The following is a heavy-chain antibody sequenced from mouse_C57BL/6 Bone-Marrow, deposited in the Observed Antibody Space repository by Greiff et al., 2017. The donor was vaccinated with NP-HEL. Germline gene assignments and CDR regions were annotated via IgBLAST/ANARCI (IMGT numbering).Heavy chain of an antibody. Sequence: VQLQQSGAELVRPGASVTLSCKASGYTFTDYEMHWVKQTPVHGLEWIGAIDPETGGTAYNQKFKGKAILTADKSSSTAYMELRSLTSEDSAVYYCTRDYYGSSLDYWGQGTTLTVSS. D-gene: IGHD1-1*01. CDR1: GYTFTDYE. J-gene: IGHJ2*01. CDR2: IDPETGGT. CDR3: TRDYYGSSLDY. V-gene: IGHV1-15*01.